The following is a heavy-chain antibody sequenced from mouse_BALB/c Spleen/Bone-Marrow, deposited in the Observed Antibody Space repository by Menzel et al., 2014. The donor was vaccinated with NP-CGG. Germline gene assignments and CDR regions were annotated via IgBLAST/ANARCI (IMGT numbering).Heavy chain of an antibody. D-gene: IGHD2-2*01. CDR2: IYPYNGVT. CDR3: ARSRDGYDSFAY. J-gene: IGHJ3*01. Sequence: VQLQQSGPELVKPGASVKISCKASGYTFTDYKMHWVKLRHGKSLEWIGYIYPYNGVTGYNQKFKSKATLTVDNSSSTAYMELRSLTSEDSAVYYCARSRDGYDSFAYWGQGTLVTVSA. CDR1: GYTFTDYK. V-gene: IGHV1S29*02.